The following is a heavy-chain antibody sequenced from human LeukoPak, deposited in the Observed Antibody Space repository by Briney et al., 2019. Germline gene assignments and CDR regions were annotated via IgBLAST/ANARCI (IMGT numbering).Heavy chain of an antibody. Sequence: SQTLSLTCTVSGGSISSGGYYWSWIRQPPGKGLEWIGYIYHSGSTYYNPSLKSRVTISVDRSKNQFSLKLSSVTAADTAVYYCARTRRDGYNGGLDAFDIWGQGTMVTVSS. CDR1: GGSISSGGYY. CDR3: ARTRRDGYNGGLDAFDI. J-gene: IGHJ3*02. CDR2: IYHSGST. D-gene: IGHD5-24*01. V-gene: IGHV4-30-2*01.